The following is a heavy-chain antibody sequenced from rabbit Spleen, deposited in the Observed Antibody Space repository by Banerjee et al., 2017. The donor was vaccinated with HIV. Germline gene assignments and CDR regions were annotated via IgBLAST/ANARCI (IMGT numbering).Heavy chain of an antibody. J-gene: IGHJ4*01. Sequence: QEQLEESGGDLVKPGASLTLTCKASGLDLSSSYWICWVRQAPGKGLEWIACIDVVRSGSTYYANWAKGRFTISKTSSTTVTLQMTSLTAADTATYFCARDSAGREDFNLWGPGTLVTVS. V-gene: IGHV1S45*01. CDR2: IDVVRSGST. CDR1: GLDLSSSYW. D-gene: IGHD4-2*01. CDR3: ARDSAGREDFNL.